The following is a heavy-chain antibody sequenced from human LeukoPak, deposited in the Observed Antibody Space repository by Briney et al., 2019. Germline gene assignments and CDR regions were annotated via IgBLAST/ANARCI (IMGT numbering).Heavy chain of an antibody. CDR2: INTNTGNP. CDR3: ARVTYGGNSDY. J-gene: IGHJ4*02. V-gene: IGHV7-4-1*02. Sequence: ASVKVSCKASGYTFTRYTMNWVRQAPGQGLEWMGWINTNTGNPTYAQGFTGRFVFSLDTSVSTAYLQISSLKAEDTAVYYCARVTYGGNSDYWGQGTLVTVSS. CDR1: GYTFTRYT. D-gene: IGHD4-23*01.